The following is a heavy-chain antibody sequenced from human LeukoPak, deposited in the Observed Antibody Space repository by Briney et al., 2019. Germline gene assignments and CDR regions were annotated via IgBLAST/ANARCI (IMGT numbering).Heavy chain of an antibody. D-gene: IGHD2-21*02. CDR1: GYTFTSYG. J-gene: IGHJ6*02. CDR3: ARITYCGGDCYSWYYYGMDV. Sequence: GASVKVSCKASGYTFTSYGISWVRQAPGQGLEWMGWISAYNGNTNYAQKLQGRVTMTTDTSTSTAYMELRSLRSDDTAVYYCARITYCGGDCYSWYYYGMDVWGQGTTVTVSS. V-gene: IGHV1-18*01. CDR2: ISAYNGNT.